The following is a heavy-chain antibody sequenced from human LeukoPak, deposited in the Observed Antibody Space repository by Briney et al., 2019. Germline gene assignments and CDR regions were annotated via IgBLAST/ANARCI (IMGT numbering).Heavy chain of an antibody. CDR1: GFTFTTSA. Sequence: GTSVKVSCKASGFTFTTSAIQWVRQGRGQRLEWIGWIVVGRDSTNYAQKFQERVTITRDMSTSTAYMELSSLRSEDTAVYYCAADGTYYYDSSGYDFDYWGQGTLVTVSS. CDR2: IVVGRDST. CDR3: AADGTYYYDSSGYDFDY. J-gene: IGHJ4*02. V-gene: IGHV1-58*02. D-gene: IGHD3-22*01.